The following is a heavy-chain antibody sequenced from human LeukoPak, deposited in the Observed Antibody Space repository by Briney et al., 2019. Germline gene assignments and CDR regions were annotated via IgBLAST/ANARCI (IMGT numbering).Heavy chain of an antibody. CDR3: AKAGYGTAIRNAFDY. D-gene: IGHD2-2*02. J-gene: IGHJ4*02. V-gene: IGHV3-23*01. CDR2: ISGSGGST. Sequence: GGSLRLSCAASGFAFSSYAMSWVRQAPGKGLEWVSAISGSGGSTYYADSVKGRFTISRDNSKNMLYLQMNSLRAEDAAVYYCAKAGYGTAIRNAFDYWGQGTLVTVSS. CDR1: GFAFSSYA.